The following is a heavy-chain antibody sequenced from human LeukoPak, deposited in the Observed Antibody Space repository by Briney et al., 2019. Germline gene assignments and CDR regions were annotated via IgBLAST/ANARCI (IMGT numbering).Heavy chain of an antibody. D-gene: IGHD2-2*01. J-gene: IGHJ3*02. V-gene: IGHV1-3*01. CDR3: ASRRQYCSTTSCSSTFDI. CDR2: INAGNGNT. CDR1: GYTFTTYA. Sequence: ASVKVSCKASGYTFTTYAMHGVRQAPGQRLEWMGWINAGNGNTKYSQKFQGRVTITRDTSASTAYMELSSLRSEDTAVYYCASRRQYCSTTSCSSTFDIWGQGTMVTVSS.